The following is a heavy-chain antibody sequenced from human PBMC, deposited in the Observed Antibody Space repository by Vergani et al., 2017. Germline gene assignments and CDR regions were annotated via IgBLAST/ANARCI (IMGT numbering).Heavy chain of an antibody. Sequence: EVQLVESGGGLVKPGGSLRLSCAASGFTFSNAWMSWVRQAPGKGLEWVGRIKSKTDGGTTDYAAPVKGRFTISRDDSKNTLYLQMNSLRAEDTAVYYCAKGKKLAQQPETFFDYWGQGTLVTVSS. CDR3: AKGKKLAQQPETFFDY. CDR1: GFTFSNAW. J-gene: IGHJ4*02. V-gene: IGHV3-15*01. D-gene: IGHD6-13*01. CDR2: IKSKTDGGTT.